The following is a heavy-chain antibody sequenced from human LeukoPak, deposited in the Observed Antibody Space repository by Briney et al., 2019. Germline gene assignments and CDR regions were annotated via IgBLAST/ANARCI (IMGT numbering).Heavy chain of an antibody. J-gene: IGHJ6*02. CDR3: ARGGGLDV. CDR1: GFTFSSYW. Sequence: GGSPRLSCAASGFTFSSYWMNWARQAPGKGLEWVASINHNGNVNYYVDSVKGRFTISRDNAKNSLYLQMSNLRAEDTAVYFCARGGGLDVWGQGTTVTVSS. V-gene: IGHV3-7*03. CDR2: INHNGNVN. D-gene: IGHD3-16*01.